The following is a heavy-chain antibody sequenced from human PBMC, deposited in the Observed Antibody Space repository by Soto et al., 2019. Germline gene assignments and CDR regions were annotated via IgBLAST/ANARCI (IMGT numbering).Heavy chain of an antibody. V-gene: IGHV1-2*02. J-gene: IGHJ4*02. CDR3: VKDHGPYHLNFEF. CDR2: INPNNGDT. D-gene: IGHD2-2*01. CDR1: GYTFSGYY. Sequence: ASVKVSCKASGYTFSGYYIHWVRQAPGQGLEWMGWINPNNGDTNCAQKFQGRVTMTRDTSINTASMELSRLRPEDTAIYYCVKDHGPYHLNFEFWGRGTLVTVSS.